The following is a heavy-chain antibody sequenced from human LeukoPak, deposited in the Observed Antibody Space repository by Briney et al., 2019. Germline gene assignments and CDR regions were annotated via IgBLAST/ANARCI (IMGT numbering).Heavy chain of an antibody. CDR3: ARAGGYCGRISCPYYFDY. D-gene: IGHD2-15*01. Sequence: ASVKVSCKASGYTFTSYDINWVRQAPGQGLEWMGLMKPNSGNTGYAQKFQGRVTMTRNTSISTAYMELSSLRSEDTAVYYCARAGGYCGRISCPYYFDYWGQGTLVAVSS. CDR1: GYTFTSYD. CDR2: MKPNSGNT. J-gene: IGHJ4*02. V-gene: IGHV1-8*01.